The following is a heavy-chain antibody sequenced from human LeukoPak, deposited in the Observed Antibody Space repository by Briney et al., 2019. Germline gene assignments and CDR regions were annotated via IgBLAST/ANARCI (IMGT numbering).Heavy chain of an antibody. J-gene: IGHJ5*02. CDR3: ARHLGAAGVLRFDP. Sequence: SETLSLTCSVSGGSITSYYWSWIRQPPGKGLEWIGYIYYTGSTNYNPSLKSRVTILIDTSKNHFSLKLTSVTAADTAVYYCARHLGAAGVLRFDPWGQGTLVTVSS. CDR1: GGSITSYY. D-gene: IGHD3-3*01. CDR2: IYYTGST. V-gene: IGHV4-59*08.